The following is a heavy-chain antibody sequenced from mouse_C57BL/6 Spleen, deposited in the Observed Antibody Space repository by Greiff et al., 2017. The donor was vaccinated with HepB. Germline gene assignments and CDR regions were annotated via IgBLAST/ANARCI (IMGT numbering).Heavy chain of an antibody. CDR1: GYAFSSYW. Sequence: VQVVESWAELVKPGASVKISCKASGYAFSSYWMNWVKQRPGKGLEWIGQIYPGDGDTNYNGKFKGKATLTADKSSSTAYMQLSSLTSEDSAVYFCARSAPLREGYFDVWGTGTTVTVSS. V-gene: IGHV1-80*01. J-gene: IGHJ1*03. D-gene: IGHD1-1*01. CDR3: ARSAPLREGYFDV. CDR2: IYPGDGDT.